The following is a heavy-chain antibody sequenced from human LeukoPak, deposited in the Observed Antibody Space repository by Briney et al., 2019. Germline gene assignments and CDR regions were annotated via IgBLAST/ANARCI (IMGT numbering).Heavy chain of an antibody. J-gene: IGHJ6*02. CDR3: AKSGFKLCHDYSNYCYYHGMDV. D-gene: IGHD4-11*01. Sequence: PGGSLRLSCAASGFTFDDYAMHWVRQAPGKGLEWGSGISWNSGSIGYADSVRGGFTMSRDNAKNSLYLQMNRLRAEDTALYYCAKSGFKLCHDYSNYCYYHGMDVWGQGTTVSVSS. CDR2: ISWNSGSI. CDR1: GFTFDDYA. V-gene: IGHV3-9*01.